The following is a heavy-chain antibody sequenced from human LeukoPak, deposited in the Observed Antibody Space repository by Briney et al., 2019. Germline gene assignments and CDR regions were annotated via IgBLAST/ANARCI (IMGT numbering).Heavy chain of an antibody. CDR2: ISGSGGRT. Sequence: GGSLRLSCAASGFTFSSYAMSWVRQAPGKGLEWVSAISGSGGRTYYADSVKARFTISRENSKKKLYLQMNSLRAEDTAVYYCAKDLDSSSWSVFDYWGQGTLVTVSS. CDR1: GFTFSSYA. CDR3: AKDLDSSSWSVFDY. V-gene: IGHV3-23*01. J-gene: IGHJ4*02. D-gene: IGHD6-13*01.